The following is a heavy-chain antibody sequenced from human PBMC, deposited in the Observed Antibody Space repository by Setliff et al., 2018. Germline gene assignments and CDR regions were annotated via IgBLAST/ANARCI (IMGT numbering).Heavy chain of an antibody. CDR2: SDPEDGET. Sequence: ASVKVSCKVSGYTLTELSMHWVRQAPGKGLEWMGGSDPEDGETIYAQKFQGRVTMTEDTSTDTAYMELSSLRSEDTAVYYCATLAFTYYYDSSGYYPHDYWGQGTLVTVSS. CDR3: ATLAFTYYYDSSGYYPHDY. V-gene: IGHV1-24*01. J-gene: IGHJ4*02. CDR1: GYTLTELS. D-gene: IGHD3-22*01.